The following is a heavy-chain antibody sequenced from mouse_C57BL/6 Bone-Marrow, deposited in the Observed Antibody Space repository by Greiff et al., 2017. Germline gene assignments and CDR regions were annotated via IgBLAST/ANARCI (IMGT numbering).Heavy chain of an antibody. J-gene: IGHJ3*01. CDR2: IYPGDGDT. V-gene: IGHV1-82*01. CDR3: ARGLRFAD. CDR1: GYAFSSSW. D-gene: IGHD2-1*01. Sequence: QVQLQQSGPELVKPGASVKISCKASGYAFSSSWMNWVKQRPGKGLEWIGRIYPGDGDTNYNGKFKGKATLTADKSSSTAYMQLSSLTSEDSAVYFCARGLRFADWGQGTLVTVSA.